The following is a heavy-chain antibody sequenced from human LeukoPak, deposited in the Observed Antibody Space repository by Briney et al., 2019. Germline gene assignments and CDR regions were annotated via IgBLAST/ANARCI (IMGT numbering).Heavy chain of an antibody. D-gene: IGHD3-16*01. CDR1: GFTFSSYW. V-gene: IGHV3-7*03. Sequence: GGSLRLSCAASGFTFSSYWMNWARQAPGKGLEWVASINHYGNVNYYVDSVKGRFTISRDNAKNSLYLQMSNLRAEDTAVYFCARGGGLDVWGQGATVTVSS. CDR3: ARGGGLDV. CDR2: INHYGNVN. J-gene: IGHJ6*02.